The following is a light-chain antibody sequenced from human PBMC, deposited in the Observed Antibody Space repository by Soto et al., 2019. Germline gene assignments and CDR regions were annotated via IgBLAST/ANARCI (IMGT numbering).Light chain of an antibody. CDR3: QQYGSSPRT. CDR1: QSVSSSY. Sequence: PGERATLSCRASQSVSSSYLAWYQQKPGQAPRLLIYGASSRATGIPDRFSGSGSGTDFTLTISRLEPEDFAVYYCQQYGSSPRTFGQGTKVDIK. J-gene: IGKJ1*01. V-gene: IGKV3-20*01. CDR2: GAS.